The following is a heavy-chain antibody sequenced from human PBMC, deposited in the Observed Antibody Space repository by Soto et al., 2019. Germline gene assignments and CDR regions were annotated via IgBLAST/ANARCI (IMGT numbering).Heavy chain of an antibody. CDR3: AHSPTIFHPAGYYYGMDV. CDR1: GFSLSTSGVG. V-gene: IGHV2-5*02. CDR2: IYWDDDK. D-gene: IGHD3-10*02. J-gene: IGHJ6*02. Sequence: QITLKESGPTLVKPTQTLTLTCTFSGFSLSTSGVGVGWIRQPPGKALEWLALIYWDDDKRYSPSLKRRLTITKDTSKHRVVLTMTNMDPGDTATYSGAHSPTIFHPAGYYYGMDVWGHGTTVTASS.